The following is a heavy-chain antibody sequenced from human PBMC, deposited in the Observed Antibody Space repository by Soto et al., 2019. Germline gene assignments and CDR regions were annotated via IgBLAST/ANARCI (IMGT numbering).Heavy chain of an antibody. J-gene: IGHJ4*02. CDR2: INPNSGGT. CDR3: ARGKSSSWYVYYFDY. D-gene: IGHD6-13*01. CDR1: GYTFTGYY. Sequence: ASVKVSCKASGYTFTGYYMHWVRQAPGQGLEWMGWINPNSGGTNYAQKFQGWVTMTRDTSISTAYMELSRLRSDDTAVYYCARGKSSSWYVYYFDYWGQGTLVTVSS. V-gene: IGHV1-2*04.